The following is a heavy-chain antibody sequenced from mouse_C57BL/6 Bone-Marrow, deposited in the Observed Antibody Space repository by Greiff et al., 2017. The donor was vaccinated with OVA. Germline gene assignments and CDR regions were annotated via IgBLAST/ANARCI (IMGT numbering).Heavy chain of an antibody. D-gene: IGHD2-1*01. Sequence: QVQLQQSGAELVKPGASVKVSCKASCYTFTSYWMHWVKQRPGQGLEWIGRIHPSDSDTNYNQKFKGKATLTVDKSSSTAYMQLSSLTSEDSAVYYWAMTGMGKPAWFAYWGQGTLVTVSA. V-gene: IGHV1-74*01. CDR1: CYTFTSYW. CDR2: IHPSDSDT. CDR3: AMTGMGKPAWFAY. J-gene: IGHJ3*01.